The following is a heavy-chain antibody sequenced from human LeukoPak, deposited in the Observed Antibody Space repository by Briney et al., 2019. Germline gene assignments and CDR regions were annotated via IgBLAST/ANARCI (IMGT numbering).Heavy chain of an antibody. J-gene: IGHJ6*02. CDR2: INWKSDNI. V-gene: IGHV3-9*01. CDR3: ARDRAGYFYAMDV. D-gene: IGHD6-13*01. CDR1: GFTFDDYA. Sequence: GGSLRLSCAASGFTFDDYAMHWVRQAPGKGLEWGSGINWKSDNIGYADSVKGRFTISRDNAKNSLYLQMNSLRTEDTALYYCARDRAGYFYAMDVWGQGTSVTVSS.